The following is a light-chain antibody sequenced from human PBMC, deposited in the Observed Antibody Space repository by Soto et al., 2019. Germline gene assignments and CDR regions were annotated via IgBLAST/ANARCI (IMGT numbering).Light chain of an antibody. V-gene: IGKV3D-15*02. CDR3: QQYGSSPRT. Sequence: EIVMTQSPATLSVSPGERVTLSCRASQSVSNNLAWYQQKPGQAPRLLIYGASTRATGIPARFSGSGSGTEFTLTITSLQSEDFAMYYCQQYGSSPRTFGQGTKVDIK. J-gene: IGKJ1*01. CDR1: QSVSNN. CDR2: GAS.